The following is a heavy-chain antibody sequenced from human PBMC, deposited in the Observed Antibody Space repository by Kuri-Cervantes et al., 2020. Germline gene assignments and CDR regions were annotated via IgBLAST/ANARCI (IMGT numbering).Heavy chain of an antibody. D-gene: IGHD3-22*01. CDR2: IYSSGST. Sequence: GSLRLSCTVSGGSISSSDYYWGWIRQPPGKGLEWIGNIYSSGSTYYNPSLKSRVTISVDTSKNQFSLKLSSVTAADTAVYYCASRTYYYDSSGYSPDYWGQGTLVTVSS. CDR3: ASRTYYYDSSGYSPDY. J-gene: IGHJ4*02. V-gene: IGHV4-39*07. CDR1: GGSISSSDYY.